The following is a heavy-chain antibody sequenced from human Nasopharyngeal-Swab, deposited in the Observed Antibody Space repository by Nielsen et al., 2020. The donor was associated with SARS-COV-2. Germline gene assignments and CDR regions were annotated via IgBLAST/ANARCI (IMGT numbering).Heavy chain of an antibody. CDR1: GYSFRSYG. J-gene: IGHJ4*02. CDR3: ARDIEEWLVVPSLSFDY. V-gene: IGHV1-18*01. D-gene: IGHD3-3*01. CDR2: ISVYNADT. Sequence: ASVKVSCKASGYSFRSYGINWVRQAPGQGLEWMGWISVYNADTNYAQKLQGRVSMTTDTSTSTAYMELRSLRSDVTAVYYCARDIEEWLVVPSLSFDYWGQGTLVTVSS.